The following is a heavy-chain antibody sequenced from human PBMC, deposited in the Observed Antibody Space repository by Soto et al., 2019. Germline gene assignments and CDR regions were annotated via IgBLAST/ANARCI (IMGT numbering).Heavy chain of an antibody. V-gene: IGHV4-30-4*08. CDR2: IDSSGHT. Sequence: SETPPVTSTVSGGPIGTFSCNWIRHSPGKGLEWIASIDSSGHTYYNTSLKGRVGISADTSKNLFSLKVRAVTAADTALYLCARDGPYYYGFDVWGQGSTDTVSS. J-gene: IGHJ6*02. CDR3: ARDGPYYYGFDV. CDR1: GGPIGTFS.